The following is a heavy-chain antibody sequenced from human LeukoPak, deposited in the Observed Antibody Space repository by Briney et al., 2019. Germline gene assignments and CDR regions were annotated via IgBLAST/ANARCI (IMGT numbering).Heavy chain of an antibody. V-gene: IGHV1-69*13. J-gene: IGHJ6*02. CDR1: GGTFSSYA. Sequence: SVKVSCKASGGTFSSYAISWVRQAPGQGLEWMGGIIPIFGTANYAQKFQGRVTITADESTSTAYMELSSLRSEDTAVYYCARSRSLSSGYDFWSGYYNRQYYYYGMDVWGQGTTVTVSS. CDR2: IIPIFGTA. D-gene: IGHD3-3*01. CDR3: ARSRSLSSGYDFWSGYYNRQYYYYGMDV.